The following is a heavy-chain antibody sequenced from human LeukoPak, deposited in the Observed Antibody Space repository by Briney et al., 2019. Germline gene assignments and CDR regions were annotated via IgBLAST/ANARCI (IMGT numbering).Heavy chain of an antibody. V-gene: IGHV1-69*13. D-gene: IGHD2-2*01. CDR2: IIPIFGTA. CDR3: ARGWDVVVPAAIGGYYYYGMDV. J-gene: IGHJ6*02. Sequence: SVKVSCKASGYTFTSYAISWVRQAPGQGLEWMGGIIPIFGTANYAQKFQGRVTITADESTSTAYMELSSLRSEDTAVYYCARGWDVVVPAAIGGYYYYGMDVWGQGTTVTVSS. CDR1: GYTFTSYA.